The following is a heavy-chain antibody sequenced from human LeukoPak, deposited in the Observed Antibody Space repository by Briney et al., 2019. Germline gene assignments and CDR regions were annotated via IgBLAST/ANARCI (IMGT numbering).Heavy chain of an antibody. J-gene: IGHJ6*03. D-gene: IGHD6-13*01. CDR2: IIPIFGTA. Sequence: ASVEVSCKASGGTFSSYAISWVRQAPGQGLEWMGGIIPIFGTANYAQKFQGRVTITADESTSTAYMELSSLRSEDTAVYYCARDWRSSSWYRDYYYYYMDVWGKGTTVTVSS. CDR3: ARDWRSSSWYRDYYYYYMDV. CDR1: GGTFSSYA. V-gene: IGHV1-69*13.